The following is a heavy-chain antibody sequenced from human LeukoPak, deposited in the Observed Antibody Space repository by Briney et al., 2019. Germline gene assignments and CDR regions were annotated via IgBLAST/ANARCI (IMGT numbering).Heavy chain of an antibody. CDR2: IWEDETDK. Sequence: PGRSLRLSCAASGFSFSSHGMHWVRQAPGKGLEWVAVIWEDETDKNYTDSVKGRFTISRENSKNTLYLQMNSLRAEDTAVYYCARDPSNSRKWTPFDYWGQGTLVTVSS. V-gene: IGHV3-33*01. J-gene: IGHJ4*02. CDR3: ARDPSNSRKWTPFDY. D-gene: IGHD4-23*01. CDR1: GFSFSSHG.